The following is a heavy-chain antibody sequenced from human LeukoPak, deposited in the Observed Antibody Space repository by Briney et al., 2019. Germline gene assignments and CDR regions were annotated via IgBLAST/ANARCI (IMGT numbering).Heavy chain of an antibody. V-gene: IGHV4-34*01. J-gene: IGHJ4*02. CDR2: SNHSGST. Sequence: SETLSLTCGVYGGSFGAYYWSWIRQPPGKGLEWIGESNHSGSTTYNPSLKSRVTISVDTSKNQFSLKLSSVTAADTAVYYCARGRSLHCFDYWGQGTLVTVSS. CDR3: ARGRSLHCFDY. CDR1: GGSFGAYY.